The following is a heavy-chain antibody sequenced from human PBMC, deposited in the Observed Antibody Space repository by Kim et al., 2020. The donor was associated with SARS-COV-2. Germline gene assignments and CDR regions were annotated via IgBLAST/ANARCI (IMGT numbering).Heavy chain of an antibody. V-gene: IGHV3-33*06. J-gene: IGHJ4*02. Sequence: KYYADSGKGRFTISRDNSKNTLYLQMNTLRAEDTAVYYCGKDTEGGALDYWGQGTLVTVSS. CDR2: K. D-gene: IGHD3-16*01. CDR3: GKDTEGGALDY.